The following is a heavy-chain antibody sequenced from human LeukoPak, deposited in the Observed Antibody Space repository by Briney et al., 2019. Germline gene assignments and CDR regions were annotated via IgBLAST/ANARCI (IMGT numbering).Heavy chain of an antibody. CDR1: GFTFSGAS. CDR3: SNGHYGLDV. V-gene: IGHV3-73*01. J-gene: IGHJ6*02. D-gene: IGHD3/OR15-3a*01. Sequence: GGSLRLSCAASGFTFSGASLNWVRQASGEGLEWVGRVGSKVDNYATAYAESVEGRFIISREDSKNTAYLQMNSLKTDDTAVYYCSNGHYGLDVWGQGTTVTVSS. CDR2: VGSKVDNYAT.